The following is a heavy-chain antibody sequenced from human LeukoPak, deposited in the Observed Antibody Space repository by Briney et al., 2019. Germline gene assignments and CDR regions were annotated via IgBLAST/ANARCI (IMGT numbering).Heavy chain of an antibody. J-gene: IGHJ6*03. CDR1: GGSISSSSYY. Sequence: PSETLSLTCTVSGGSISSSSYYWGWIRQPPGKGLEWIGSIYYSGSTYYNPSLKSRVTISVDTSKNQFSLKLSSVTAADTAVYYCARIPAITIFGVVIDNYYMDVWGKGTTVTVSS. CDR3: ARIPAITIFGVVIDNYYMDV. V-gene: IGHV4-39*01. CDR2: IYYSGST. D-gene: IGHD3-3*01.